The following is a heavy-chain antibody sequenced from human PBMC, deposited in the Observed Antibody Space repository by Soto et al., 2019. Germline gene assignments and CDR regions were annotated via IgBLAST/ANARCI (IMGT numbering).Heavy chain of an antibody. CDR2: ISGSGGST. J-gene: IGHJ3*01. D-gene: IGHD3-10*01. V-gene: IGHV3-23*01. Sequence: PGGSLRLSCAASGFTFSSYAMSWVRQAPGKGLEWVSAISGSGGSTYYADSVKGRFTISRDNSKNTLYLQMNSLRAEDTAVYYCAKLITMVRGVITAPFDFWGQGKMVTVS. CDR1: GFTFSSYA. CDR3: AKLITMVRGVITAPFDF.